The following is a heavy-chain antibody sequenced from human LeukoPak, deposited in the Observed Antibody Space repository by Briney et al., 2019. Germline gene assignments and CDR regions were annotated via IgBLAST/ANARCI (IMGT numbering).Heavy chain of an antibody. CDR1: GGSISSYY. J-gene: IGHJ6*02. CDR3: ARDWSAPVTIFGVVRNYGMDV. Sequence: SETLSLTCTVSGGSISSYYWSWIRQPAGKGLEWIGRIYTSGSTNYNPSLKSRVTMSVDTSKNQFSLKLSSVTAADTAVYYCARDWSAPVTIFGVVRNYGMDVWGQGTTVTVSS. V-gene: IGHV4-4*07. CDR2: IYTSGST. D-gene: IGHD3-3*01.